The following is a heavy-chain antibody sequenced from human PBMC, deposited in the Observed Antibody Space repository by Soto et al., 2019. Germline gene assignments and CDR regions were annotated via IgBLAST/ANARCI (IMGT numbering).Heavy chain of an antibody. CDR1: GYSFTGYY. Sequence: HEHLVQSGAEVKRPGASLKVSCKASGYSFTGYYIHWVRQAPGQGLEWMGWINPDSGATNYAQNFQGRVTLTSDTSISTASMDLTSLPSDDTAVYYWARGDYGTGGYPFPYFDYWGQGTLVIVSS. CDR3: ARGDYGTGGYPFPYFDY. D-gene: IGHD2-8*02. V-gene: IGHV1-2*02. CDR2: INPDSGAT. J-gene: IGHJ4*02.